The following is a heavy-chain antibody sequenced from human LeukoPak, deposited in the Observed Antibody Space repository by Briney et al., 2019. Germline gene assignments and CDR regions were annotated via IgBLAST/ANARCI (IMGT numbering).Heavy chain of an antibody. CDR1: NGPITSTKW. D-gene: IGHD2-21*01. V-gene: IGHV4-4*02. CDR3: ASSSLVVVVTYGFDI. Sequence: SETLSLTCTVSNGPITSTKWLSWVRQPPGKGLEWIGEISHTGSTNYNPSFNSRVTMSVDKSKNQFSLNLKSVTAADTALYYCASSSLVVVVTYGFDIWGRGTAVTVSS. J-gene: IGHJ3*02. CDR2: ISHTGST.